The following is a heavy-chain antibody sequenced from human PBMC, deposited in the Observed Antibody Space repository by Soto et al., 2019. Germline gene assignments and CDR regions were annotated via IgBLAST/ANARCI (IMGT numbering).Heavy chain of an antibody. Sequence: SETLSLTCTVSGGSISPYYGSWIRQPPGKGLEWIGYVYYSGNTNYNPSLESRVTISVDTSRNRFSLNLTSATAADTAVYYCARKGAAASYAHYYMDVWGRGTAVTVS. D-gene: IGHD6-13*01. CDR1: GGSISPYY. CDR3: ARKGAAASYAHYYMDV. V-gene: IGHV4-59*01. J-gene: IGHJ6*03. CDR2: VYYSGNT.